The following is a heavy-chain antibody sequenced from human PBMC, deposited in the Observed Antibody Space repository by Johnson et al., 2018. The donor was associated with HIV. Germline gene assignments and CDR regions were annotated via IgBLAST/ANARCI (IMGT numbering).Heavy chain of an antibody. J-gene: IGHJ3*02. D-gene: IGHD3-22*01. Sequence: QVQLVESGGGVVQPGRSLRLSCAASGFTFSSYAMHWVRQAPGKGLEWVAVISYDGSNKYYADSVKGRFTLSRDNSKNTLYLQMNSLRAEDTAVYYCARVSKYYDSIRGAFDIWGQGTMVTVSS. CDR3: ARVSKYYDSIRGAFDI. V-gene: IGHV3-30*04. CDR2: ISYDGSNK. CDR1: GFTFSSYA.